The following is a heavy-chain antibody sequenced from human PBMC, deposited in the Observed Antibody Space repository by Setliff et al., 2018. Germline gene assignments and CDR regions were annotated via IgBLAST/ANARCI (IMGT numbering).Heavy chain of an antibody. J-gene: IGHJ6*02. CDR2: IWFDGSKE. D-gene: IGHD2-21*02. CDR1: GFTFSSYG. Sequence: PGGSLRLSCAASGFTFSSYGMHWVRQAPGKGLEWVAVIWFDGSKEFYADSVKGRFAISRDNPKNTLYLQINSLRDEDTAVYYCARNWATAQHYYYGMDVWGQGTTVTVSS. V-gene: IGHV3-33*01. CDR3: ARNWATAQHYYYGMDV.